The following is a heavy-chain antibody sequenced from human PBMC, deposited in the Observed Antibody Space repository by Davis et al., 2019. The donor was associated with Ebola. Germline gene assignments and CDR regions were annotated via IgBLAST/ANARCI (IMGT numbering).Heavy chain of an antibody. CDR1: GFTSSSYG. V-gene: IGHV3-30*02. CDR3: ARDLNPIFGVVMTYGMDV. J-gene: IGHJ6*02. CDR2: IRYDGSNK. D-gene: IGHD3-3*01. Sequence: GESLKISCAASGFTSSSYGMHWVRQAPGKGLEWVAFIRYDGSNKYYADSVKGRFTISRDNSKNTLYLQMNSLRAEDTAVYYCARDLNPIFGVVMTYGMDVWGQGTTVTVSS.